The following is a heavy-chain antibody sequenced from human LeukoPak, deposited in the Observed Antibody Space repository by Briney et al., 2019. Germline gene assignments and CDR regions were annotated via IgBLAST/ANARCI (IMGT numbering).Heavy chain of an antibody. D-gene: IGHD3-10*01. CDR2: INHSGST. CDR3: ARGMAY. CDR1: GGSFSGYY. V-gene: IGHV4-34*01. Sequence: SETLSLTCAVYGGSFSGYYWSWVRQPPGKGLEWIGEINHSGSTNYNPSLKSRVTISVDTSKNQFSLKLSSVTAADTAVYYCARGMAYWGQGTLVTVSS. J-gene: IGHJ4*02.